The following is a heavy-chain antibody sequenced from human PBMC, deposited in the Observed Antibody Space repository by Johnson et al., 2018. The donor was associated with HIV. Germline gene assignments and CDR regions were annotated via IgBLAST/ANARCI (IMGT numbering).Heavy chain of an antibody. D-gene: IGHD3-10*01. J-gene: IGHJ3*02. CDR3: ASLKGRGDFDI. Sequence: VQLVESGGGVVQPGRSLRLSCAAFGITFSRYGMHWVRQVPGKSLEWVSLIWWDGGDSYYTSSVDGLFAVSRENSKNSLYLQMNSLIAEDTDVYYCASLKGRGDFDIWGQGTMVTVSS. CDR1: GITFSRYG. CDR2: IWWDGGDS. V-gene: IGHV3-43D*03.